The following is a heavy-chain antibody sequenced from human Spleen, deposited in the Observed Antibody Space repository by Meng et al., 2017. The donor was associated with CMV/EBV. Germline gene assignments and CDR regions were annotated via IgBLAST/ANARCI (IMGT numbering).Heavy chain of an antibody. CDR3: AKDNGGRSDYFDY. V-gene: IGHV3-11*04. D-gene: IGHD2-8*01. CDR2: ISVSGSSI. J-gene: IGHJ4*02. CDR1: GFSLSDYY. Sequence: CEASGFSLSDYYMSWVRQAPGKGLEWISHISVSGSSIKYADSVKGRFSLSRDNAKNSLSLQMNSLRAEDTAIYYCAKDNGGRSDYFDYWGQGTLVTVSS.